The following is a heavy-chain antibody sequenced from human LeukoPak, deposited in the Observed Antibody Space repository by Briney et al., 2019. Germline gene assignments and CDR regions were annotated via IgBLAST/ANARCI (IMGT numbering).Heavy chain of an antibody. Sequence: SETLSLTCTVSGDSISSYYWSWIRQPPGKGLEWIGCIYHTGSTNYNPSLKSRVTISVDTSKNQFSLRLRSVTAADTAVYYCARTYYDSWGYYEVTYWGQGTLVTVSS. CDR3: ARTYYDSWGYYEVTY. CDR2: IYHTGST. D-gene: IGHD3-22*01. CDR1: GDSISSYY. J-gene: IGHJ4*02. V-gene: IGHV4-59*01.